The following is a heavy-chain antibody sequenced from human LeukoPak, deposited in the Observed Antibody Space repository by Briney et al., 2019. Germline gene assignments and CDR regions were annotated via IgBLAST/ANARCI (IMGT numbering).Heavy chain of an antibody. D-gene: IGHD6-6*01. CDR1: GGTFISYA. Sequence: SVKVSCKASGGTFISYAISWVRQAPGQGLEWMGGIIPIFGTANYAQKFQGRVTITADESTSTAYMELSSLRSEDTAVYYCARGGRAPPIAARSYYYYYMDVWGKGTTVTVSS. J-gene: IGHJ6*03. V-gene: IGHV1-69*13. CDR2: IIPIFGTA. CDR3: ARGGRAPPIAARSYYYYYMDV.